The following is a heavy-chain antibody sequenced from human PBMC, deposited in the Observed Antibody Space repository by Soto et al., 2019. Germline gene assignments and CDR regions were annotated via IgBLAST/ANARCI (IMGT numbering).Heavy chain of an antibody. CDR2: IIPIFGTA. CDR3: AVGSVDIVPTGMKPFDP. CDR1: GGTFSNYA. D-gene: IGHD5-12*01. V-gene: IGHV1-69*12. Sequence: QVQLVQSGAEVKKPGSSVKVSCKASGGTFSNYAISWVRQAPGQGLEWMGGIIPIFGTANYAQKFQGRVTITADESXSXXYMELSSLRSEDTAIYYWAVGSVDIVPTGMKPFDPWGQGTLVTVSS. J-gene: IGHJ5*02.